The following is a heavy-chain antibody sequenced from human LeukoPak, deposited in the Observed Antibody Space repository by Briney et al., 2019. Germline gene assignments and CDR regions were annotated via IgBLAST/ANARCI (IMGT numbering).Heavy chain of an antibody. Sequence: GGSLRLSCAASGFTFSSYWMHWVRQAPGKGLVWVSRINSDGSSTSYADSVKGRFTISRDNVKNTLYLQMNSLRAEDTAVYYCARDMGIQLWLFDYWGQGTLVTVSS. CDR3: ARDMGIQLWLFDY. V-gene: IGHV3-74*01. J-gene: IGHJ4*02. D-gene: IGHD5-18*01. CDR1: GFTFSSYW. CDR2: INSDGSST.